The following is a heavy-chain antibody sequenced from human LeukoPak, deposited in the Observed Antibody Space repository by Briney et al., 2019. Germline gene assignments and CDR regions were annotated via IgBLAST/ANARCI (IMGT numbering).Heavy chain of an antibody. D-gene: IGHD5-24*01. Sequence: PGGSLRLSCAASGFAFSGSDMHWVRQATGKGLEWVSAIDTAGNTFYADSVKGRFTISRENAENSLFLQMNSLRAGDTAVYYCARGRRDGYNFAFDCWGQGTLVTVSS. CDR1: GFAFSGSD. V-gene: IGHV3-13*01. CDR2: IDTAGNT. J-gene: IGHJ4*02. CDR3: ARGRRDGYNFAFDC.